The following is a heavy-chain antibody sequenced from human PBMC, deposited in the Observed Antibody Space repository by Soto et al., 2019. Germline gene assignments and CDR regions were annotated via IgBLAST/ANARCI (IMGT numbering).Heavy chain of an antibody. V-gene: IGHV4-59*01. CDR2: IYYSGST. D-gene: IGHD3-10*01. CDR1: GGSISSYY. J-gene: IGHJ5*02. CDR3: ARGGRITMVRGVSDWFDP. Sequence: QVQLQESGPGLVKPSETLSLTCTVSGGSISSYYWSWIRQPPGKGLEWIGYIYYSGSTNYNPSLQRRLTISVDTSKNQFSLKLSSVTAADTAVYYCARGGRITMVRGVSDWFDPWGQGTLVTVSS.